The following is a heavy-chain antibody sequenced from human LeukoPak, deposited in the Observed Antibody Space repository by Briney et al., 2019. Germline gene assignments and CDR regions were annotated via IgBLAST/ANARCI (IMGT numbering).Heavy chain of an antibody. Sequence: SGPTLVNHTQTLTLTCTFSGFSLNSSKMGVAWIRQPPGKALEWLALIYWNDDKRYSPSLRSRLTITKDTSKNQVVLTMNNMDPVDTATYYCPILRGVPWENWFDPWGQGTLVTVSS. D-gene: IGHD3-10*01. CDR2: IYWNDDK. CDR3: PILRGVPWENWFDP. V-gene: IGHV2-5*01. CDR1: GFSLNSSKMG. J-gene: IGHJ5*02.